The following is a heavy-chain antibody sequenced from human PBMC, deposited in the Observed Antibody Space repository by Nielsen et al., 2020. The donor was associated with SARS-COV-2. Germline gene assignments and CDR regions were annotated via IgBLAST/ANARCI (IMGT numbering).Heavy chain of an antibody. CDR1: GYTFTSYY. J-gene: IGHJ6*03. CDR2: INPSGGST. V-gene: IGHV1-46*01. D-gene: IGHD6-6*01. Sequence: ASVKVSCKASGYTFTSYYMHWVRQAPGQGLEWMGIINPSGGSTSYAQKFQGRVTMTRYTSTSTVYMELSSLRSEDTAVYYCARDILVMDSSSSFNYMDVWGKGTTVTVSS. CDR3: ARDILVMDSSSSFNYMDV.